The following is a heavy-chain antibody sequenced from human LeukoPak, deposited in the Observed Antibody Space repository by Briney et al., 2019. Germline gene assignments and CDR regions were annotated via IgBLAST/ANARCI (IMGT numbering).Heavy chain of an antibody. Sequence: ASVKVPCKASGYFFRDYYMHWVRQAPGQGLEWMGWINPSSGDANYAQKFQGRVTMTSGTSISTAYLELNRLRADDTAIYFCARDVHDYGGNSGFDYWGQGSLVIVSS. CDR2: INPSSGDA. CDR3: ARDVHDYGGNSGFDY. CDR1: GYFFRDYY. V-gene: IGHV1-2*02. J-gene: IGHJ4*01. D-gene: IGHD4-23*01.